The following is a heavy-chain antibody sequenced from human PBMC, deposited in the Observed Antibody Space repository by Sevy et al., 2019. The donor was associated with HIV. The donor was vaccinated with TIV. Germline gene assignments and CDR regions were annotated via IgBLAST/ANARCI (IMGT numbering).Heavy chain of an antibody. V-gene: IGHV3-72*01. CDR3: ARRATTGGFDY. CDR2: IRNKANRYTT. CDR1: GFTFSDPY. Sequence: GGSLRLSCAASGFTFSDPYMDWVRQAPGKGLEWVGRIRNKANRYTTEYAASVKGRFTISRDDSKNSLYLEMNSLKTEDTAVYYCARRATTGGFDYWGQGTLVTVSS. D-gene: IGHD1-1*01. J-gene: IGHJ4*02.